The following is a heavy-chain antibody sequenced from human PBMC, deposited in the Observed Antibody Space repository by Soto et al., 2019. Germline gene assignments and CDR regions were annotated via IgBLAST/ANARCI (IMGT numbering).Heavy chain of an antibody. CDR2: INHSGST. V-gene: IGHV4-34*01. CDR1: GGTFSGYY. Sequence: PSKTLTLTCAVYGGTFSGYYWSWIRQPPGKGLEWIGEINHSGSTNYNPSLKSRVTISVETSKNQFSLKLSSVTAADTAVYYCARGSSGWYLYFDYWGQGTLVTGSS. J-gene: IGHJ4*02. D-gene: IGHD6-19*01. CDR3: ARGSSGWYLYFDY.